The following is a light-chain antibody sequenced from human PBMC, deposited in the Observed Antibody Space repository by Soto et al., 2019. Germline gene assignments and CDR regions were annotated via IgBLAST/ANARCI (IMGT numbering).Light chain of an antibody. CDR3: HQYNSWPRGT. Sequence: IVLTQSPATLSLSPGERATVSCRSGQSISTYLAWYQQKSGQAPRLLIYDASNRATGTPVRFRGSGSGTEFTLTISSLQSEDSAVYYCHQYNSWPRGTFGPGTKVDIK. CDR1: QSISTY. CDR2: DAS. J-gene: IGKJ3*01. V-gene: IGKV3-11*01.